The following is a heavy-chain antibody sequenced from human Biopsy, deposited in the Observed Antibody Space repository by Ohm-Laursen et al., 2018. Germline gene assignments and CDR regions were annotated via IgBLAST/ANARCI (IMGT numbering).Heavy chain of an antibody. V-gene: IGHV3-33*01. CDR1: GFDFSSYG. D-gene: IGHD2-2*01. Sequence: SLRLSCSASGFDFSSYGMHWVRQTPGKGLEWVALIWDNGNNKYYADSVNGRFTISRGNAKDTLYLEMNSLRAEDTAVYYCARDVFCTTTSCYLFEYWGQGTLVTVSS. CDR3: ARDVFCTTTSCYLFEY. J-gene: IGHJ4*02. CDR2: IWDNGNNK.